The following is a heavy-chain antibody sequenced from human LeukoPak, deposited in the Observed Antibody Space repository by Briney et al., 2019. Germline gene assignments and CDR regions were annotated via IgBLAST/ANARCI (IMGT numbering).Heavy chain of an antibody. CDR3: TRGSSGRRDN. V-gene: IGHV1-8*01. Sequence: ASVKVSCKASGYTFTSCDINWVRHATGQGREWMGWMNPNSGNTGYGQSFQGRITMTRDTSIGTAYMELRNLTSEATDIYYCTRGSSGRRDNWGQGTLVTVSA. J-gene: IGHJ4*02. D-gene: IGHD6-19*01. CDR2: MNPNSGNT. CDR1: GYTFTSCD.